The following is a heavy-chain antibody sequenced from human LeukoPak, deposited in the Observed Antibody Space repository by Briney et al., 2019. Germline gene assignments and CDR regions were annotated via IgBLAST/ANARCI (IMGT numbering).Heavy chain of an antibody. J-gene: IGHJ5*02. V-gene: IGHV3-30*02. CDR3: AKDARILNWFDP. CDR1: GFTFSSFG. Sequence: GGSLRLSCAASGFTFSSFGMHWLRQAPGKGLEWVALIRFDGSKKYYADSVKGRFTISRDNSKNTLYLQMNSLRPDDTAVYFCAKDARILNWFDPWGQGTLVTVSS. CDR2: IRFDGSKK. D-gene: IGHD2-21*01.